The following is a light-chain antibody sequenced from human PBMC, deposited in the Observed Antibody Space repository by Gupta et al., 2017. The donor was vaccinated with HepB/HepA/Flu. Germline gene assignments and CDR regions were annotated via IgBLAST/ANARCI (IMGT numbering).Light chain of an antibody. CDR1: KFGNKY. J-gene: IGLJ2*01. V-gene: IGLV3-1*01. Sequence: SYELTHAPSVSVSPGPTATLPCSGDKFGNKYVCWYQQKPGQSPVLVIYQDNKRPSWIPERFSGSNSGNTATLTISGTQAMDEADYYCQACDSRTVIFGGGTKLTVL. CDR3: QACDSRTVI. CDR2: QDN.